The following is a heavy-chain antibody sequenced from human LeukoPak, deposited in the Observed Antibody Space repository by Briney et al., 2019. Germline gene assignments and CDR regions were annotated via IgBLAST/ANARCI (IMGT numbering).Heavy chain of an antibody. D-gene: IGHD2-2*01. CDR3: ATVSGTSSILY. V-gene: IGHV4-59*01. J-gene: IGHJ4*02. Sequence: SETLSLTCTVSGGSIRNYYWSWIRQPPGKGLEWLGYAYYTGTSKYNPSLKSRPNISVDTSKNQFSLRLTSVTAADTAVYYCATVSGTSSILYWGQGTLVIVSS. CDR1: GGSIRNYY. CDR2: AYYTGTS.